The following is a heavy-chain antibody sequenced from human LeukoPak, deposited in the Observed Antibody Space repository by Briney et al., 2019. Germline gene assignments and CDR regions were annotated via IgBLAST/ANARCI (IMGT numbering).Heavy chain of an antibody. D-gene: IGHD3-10*01. CDR3: ARGGDYFDY. J-gene: IGHJ4*02. CDR1: GLSFSSYT. V-gene: IGHV3-21*01. Sequence: GGSLRLSCAPSGLSFSSYTIHWVRQAPGKGLEWVSSISSSSSYIYYADSVKGRFTISRDNAKNSLYLQMNSLRAEDTAVYYCARGGDYFDYWGQGTLVTVSS. CDR2: ISSSSSYI.